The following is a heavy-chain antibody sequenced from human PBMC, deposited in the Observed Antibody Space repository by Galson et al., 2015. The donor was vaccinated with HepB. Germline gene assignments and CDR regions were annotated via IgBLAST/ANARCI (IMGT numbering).Heavy chain of an antibody. D-gene: IGHD2-2*01. CDR1: GFTFSSYS. CDR3: ASFMEADYQLLFQGGYYYYGMDV. V-gene: IGHV3-21*01. Sequence: SLRLSCAASGFTFSSYSMHWVRQAPGKGLEWVSSISSSSSYIYYADSVKGRFTISRDNAKNSLYLQMNSLRAEDTAVYYCASFMEADYQLLFQGGYYYYGMDVWGQGTTVTVPS. J-gene: IGHJ6*02. CDR2: ISSSSSYI.